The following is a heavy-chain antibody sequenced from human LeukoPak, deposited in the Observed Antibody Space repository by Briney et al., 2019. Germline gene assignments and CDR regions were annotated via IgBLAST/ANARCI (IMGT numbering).Heavy chain of an antibody. Sequence: TSETLSHTCTVSGGSISSGSYYWSWIRQPAGKGLEWIGRIYTSGSTNYNPSLKSRVTISVDTSKNQFSLKLSSVTAADTAVYYCARVALDCSSTSCMLGWFDPWGQGTLVTVSS. CDR1: GGSISSGSYY. J-gene: IGHJ5*02. CDR3: ARVALDCSSTSCMLGWFDP. V-gene: IGHV4-61*02. CDR2: IYTSGST. D-gene: IGHD2-2*01.